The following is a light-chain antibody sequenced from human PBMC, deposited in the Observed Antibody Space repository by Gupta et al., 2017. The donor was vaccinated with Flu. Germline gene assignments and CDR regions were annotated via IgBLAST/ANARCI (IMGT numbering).Light chain of an antibody. CDR3: ASWDDSLSGYV. Sequence: QSVLTQQPSASGTPEPKVCISCSGSSSNVGSNVVSWFQQLPGTAPKLLIYNNDERPSGVPNRFSGSKSGTSASLAISGLQSDDESDYYRASWDDSLSGYVFGTGTRVTVL. CDR2: NND. V-gene: IGLV1-44*01. CDR1: SSNVGSNV. J-gene: IGLJ1*01.